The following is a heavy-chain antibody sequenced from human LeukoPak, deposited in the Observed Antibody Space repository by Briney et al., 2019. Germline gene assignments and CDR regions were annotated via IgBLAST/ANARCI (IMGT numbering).Heavy chain of an antibody. D-gene: IGHD6-13*01. V-gene: IGHV4-34*01. CDR1: GGSFSGYY. J-gene: IGHJ4*02. CDR3: ASGSGYSSSWPPLDY. CDR2: INHSGST. Sequence: SETLSLTCAVYGGSFSGYYWSWIRQPPGKGLEWIGEINHSGSTNYNPSLKSRVTISVDTSKNQFSLKLSSVTAADTAVYYCASGSGYSSSWPPLDYWGQGTLVTVSS.